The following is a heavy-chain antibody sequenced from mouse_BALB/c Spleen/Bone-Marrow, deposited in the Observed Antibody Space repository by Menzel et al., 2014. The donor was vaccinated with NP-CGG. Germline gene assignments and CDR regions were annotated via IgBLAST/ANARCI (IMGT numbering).Heavy chain of an antibody. CDR3: ASYVFGYYFGY. J-gene: IGHJ2*01. D-gene: IGHD3-1*01. V-gene: IGHV14-3*02. CDR2: IDPANGNT. Sequence: VQLQQSGAELVKSGASVKLSCTSSGFNIKDTYMHWVKQRPEQGLEWIGRIDPANGNTKYDPKFQDKATITADTSSNTAYLQLSSLTSEDTAVYYCASYVFGYYFGYWGKGTTLPVSS. CDR1: GFNIKDTY.